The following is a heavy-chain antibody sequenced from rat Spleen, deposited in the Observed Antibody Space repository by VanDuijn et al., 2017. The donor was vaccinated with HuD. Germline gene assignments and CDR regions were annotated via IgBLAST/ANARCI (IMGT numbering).Heavy chain of an antibody. Sequence: EVQLVESGGGLVQPGRSLKLSCVASGFTFNNYWMTWIRQAPGKGLEWVASITNTGGSTYYPDSVKGRFTISRDNAKSTRYLQMNSLRSEDTATYYCTRGKSSYIPYYYVMDAWGQGASVTVSS. D-gene: IGHD1-2*01. J-gene: IGHJ4*01. CDR3: TRGKSSYIPYYYVMDA. CDR2: ITNTGGST. V-gene: IGHV5-31*01. CDR1: GFTFNNYW.